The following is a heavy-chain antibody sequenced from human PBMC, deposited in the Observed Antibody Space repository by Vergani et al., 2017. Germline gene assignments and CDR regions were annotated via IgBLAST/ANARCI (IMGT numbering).Heavy chain of an antibody. CDR2: INSDGSST. V-gene: IGHV3-74*01. Sequence: EVQLVESGGGLVQPGGSLRLSCAASGFTFSSYWMHWVRQAPGKGLVWVSRINSDGSSTSYADSVKGRFTISRDNAKNTLYLQMNSLRAEDTAVYYCARAKTVTTTLNYYYYGMDGWGQGTTVTVSS. D-gene: IGHD4-17*01. CDR3: ARAKTVTTTLNYYYYGMDG. CDR1: GFTFSSYW. J-gene: IGHJ6*02.